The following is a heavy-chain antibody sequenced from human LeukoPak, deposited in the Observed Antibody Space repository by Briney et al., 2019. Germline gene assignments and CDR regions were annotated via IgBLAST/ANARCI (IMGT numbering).Heavy chain of an antibody. CDR3: ARDSNSYYFDY. V-gene: IGHV3-66*01. D-gene: IGHD6-6*01. Sequence: GGSLRLSCAASGFSFSSYHMNWVRQAPGKGLEWVSVIYNGGSTHYAGSLKDRFTISRDDSINKLYLQMNSLTAADTAVYYCARDSNSYYFDYWGQRTLVTVSS. CDR2: IYNGGST. CDR1: GFSFSSYH. J-gene: IGHJ4*02.